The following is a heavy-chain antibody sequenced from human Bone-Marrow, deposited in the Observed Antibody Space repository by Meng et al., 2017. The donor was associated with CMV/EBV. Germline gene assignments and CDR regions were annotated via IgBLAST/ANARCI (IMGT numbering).Heavy chain of an antibody. CDR2: ISGSGSTI. V-gene: IGHV3-11*01. CDR3: TRAGYYDSSGTSVDY. Sequence: GESLKISCAASGFIFSHYYMTWIRQAPGKGLEWVSHISGSGSTIYYADSVKGRFTISRDNAKKSLYLQMNSLRAEDTAVHYCTRAGYYDSSGTSVDYWGQGMLVIVSS. CDR1: GFIFSHYY. J-gene: IGHJ4*02. D-gene: IGHD3-22*01.